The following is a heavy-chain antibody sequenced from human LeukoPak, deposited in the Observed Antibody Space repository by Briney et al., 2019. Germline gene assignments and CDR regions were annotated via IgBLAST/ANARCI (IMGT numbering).Heavy chain of an antibody. CDR2: IYYSGST. J-gene: IGHJ4*02. Sequence: PSETLSLTCTVSGGSISSYYWSWIRQPPGKGLEWIGYIYYSGSTNYNPSLKSRFTISVDTSKNQFSLKLSSVTAADTAVYYCARVGDYGDYSFDYWGQGTLVTVSS. V-gene: IGHV4-59*01. D-gene: IGHD4-17*01. CDR1: GGSISSYY. CDR3: ARVGDYGDYSFDY.